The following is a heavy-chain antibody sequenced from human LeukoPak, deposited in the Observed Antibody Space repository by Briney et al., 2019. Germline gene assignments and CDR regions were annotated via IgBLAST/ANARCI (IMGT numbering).Heavy chain of an antibody. J-gene: IGHJ4*02. V-gene: IGHV4-39*07. CDR1: GGSISGSNYY. CDR3: ARDFRIRSTGYSSEGFDY. CDR2: AYYSGST. Sequence: SETLSLTCTVSGGSISGSNYYWAWIRQPPGKTLEWIGSAYYSGSTYYNPPLKGRVTISVDTSKNQFSLKLTPVTAADTAVYYCARDFRIRSTGYSSEGFDYWGQGTLVTVSS. D-gene: IGHD6-19*01.